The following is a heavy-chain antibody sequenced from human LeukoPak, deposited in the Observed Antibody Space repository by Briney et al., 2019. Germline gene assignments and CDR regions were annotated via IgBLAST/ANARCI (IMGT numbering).Heavy chain of an antibody. J-gene: IGHJ3*02. D-gene: IGHD2-21*02. CDR1: GFTFSSYE. V-gene: IGHV3-48*03. Sequence: GGSLRLSCAASGFTFSSYEMNWVRQAPGKGLEWVSYISSTSGSTIYYADSVKGRFTISRDNAKNSLYLQMNSLRAEDTAVYYCVVVVTAISLAFDIWGQGTMVTVSS. CDR3: VVVVTAISLAFDI. CDR2: ISSTSGSTI.